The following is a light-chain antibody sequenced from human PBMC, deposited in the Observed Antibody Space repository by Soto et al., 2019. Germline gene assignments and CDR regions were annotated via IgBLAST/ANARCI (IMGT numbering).Light chain of an antibody. V-gene: IGKV3-20*01. J-gene: IGKJ5*01. CDR1: QTVGTTY. Sequence: EVVLAQSPGPLSLSPGERATLSCRASQTVGTTYLAWYQHKPGQAPRLLIYGASTRATGIPDRFSGSRSGTDFTLTISRLEPEDFAVYFCQLYGSSRWTFGQGTRLEIK. CDR3: QLYGSSRWT. CDR2: GAS.